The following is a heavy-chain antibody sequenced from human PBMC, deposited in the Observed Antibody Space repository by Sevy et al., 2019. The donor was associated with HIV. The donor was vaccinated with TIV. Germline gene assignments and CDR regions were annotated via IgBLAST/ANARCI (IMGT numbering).Heavy chain of an antibody. CDR2: ISYDGSDK. Sequence: GGSLRLSCAASGFTFSSYTMHWVRQAPGKGLEWVALISYDGSDKYYGASVKGRFTISRDNSKNTLYLQMNSLTPGDTAVYYCASDRYAGPNMSYLDYWAQGTLVTVSS. CDR1: GFTFSSYT. CDR3: ASDRYAGPNMSYLDY. J-gene: IGHJ4*02. V-gene: IGHV3-30*04. D-gene: IGHD2-21*01.